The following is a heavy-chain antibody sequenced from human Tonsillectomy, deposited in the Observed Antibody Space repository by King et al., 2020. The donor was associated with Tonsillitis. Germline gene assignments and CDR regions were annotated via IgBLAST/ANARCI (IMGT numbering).Heavy chain of an antibody. CDR1: GFTFSSYA. CDR3: AKGVGEVITIFGVVIPAFDI. Sequence: VQLVESGGGLVQPGGSLRLSCAASGFTFSSYAMSWVRQAPGKGLEWVSAISGSGGSTYHADSVKGRFTISRDNSKKTLYLQRNSLRDEDTAVYYCAKGVGEVITIFGVVIPAFDIWGQGTMVTVSS. D-gene: IGHD3-3*01. J-gene: IGHJ3*02. CDR2: ISGSGGST. V-gene: IGHV3-23*04.